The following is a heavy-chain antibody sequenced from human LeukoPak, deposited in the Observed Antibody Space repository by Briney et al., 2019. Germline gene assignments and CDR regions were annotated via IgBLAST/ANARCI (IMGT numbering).Heavy chain of an antibody. CDR3: AKRNVWFDP. CDR1: GFTFSSYA. V-gene: IGHV3-23*01. D-gene: IGHD4-11*01. J-gene: IGHJ5*02. CDR2: ISGSGGTT. Sequence: PGGSLRLSCGASGFTFSSYAMSWVRQAPGKGLEWVSAISGSGGTTNYADSVKGRFIISRDNSRNTLYLQMDSLRAEDTAVYYCAKRNVWFDPWGQGTLVTVSS.